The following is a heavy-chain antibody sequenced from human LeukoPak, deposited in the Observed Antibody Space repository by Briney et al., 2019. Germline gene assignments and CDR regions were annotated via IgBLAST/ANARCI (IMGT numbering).Heavy chain of an antibody. D-gene: IGHD1-7*01. V-gene: IGHV4-34*01. CDR2: INHSGST. J-gene: IGHJ3*02. CDR3: ARITGTQRIRKWDAFDI. CDR1: GFTFSSYA. Sequence: GSLRLSCAASGFTFSSYAMSWVRQPPGKGLEWIGEINHSGSTNYNPSLKSRVTISVDTSKNQFSLKLSSVTAADTAVYYCARITGTQRIRKWDAFDIWGQGTMVTVSS.